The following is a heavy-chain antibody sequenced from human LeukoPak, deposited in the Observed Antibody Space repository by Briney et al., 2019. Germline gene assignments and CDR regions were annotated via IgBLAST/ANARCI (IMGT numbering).Heavy chain of an antibody. D-gene: IGHD4-17*01. V-gene: IGHV1-69*01. CDR3: QTVTTSDAFDI. CDR2: IIPIFGTA. CDR1: GGTFSSYA. Sequence: SVKDSCKASGGTFSSYAISWVRQAPGQGLEWMGGIIPIFGTANYAQKFQGRVTITADESTSTAYMELSSLRSEDTAVYYCQTVTTSDAFDIWGQGTMVTVSS. J-gene: IGHJ3*02.